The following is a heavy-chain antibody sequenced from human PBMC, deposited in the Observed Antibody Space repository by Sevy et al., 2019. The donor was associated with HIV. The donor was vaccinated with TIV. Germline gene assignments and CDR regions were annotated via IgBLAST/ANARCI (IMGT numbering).Heavy chain of an antibody. J-gene: IGHJ4*01. Sequence: ASVKVSCKASGCTFTGYYMHWVRQAPGQGLEWMGRINPNSGGTNYALKFQGRVTMTRDTSISTAYMELSRLRSDDTAVYYCARGRDDSSGYYYAGRGFFDYWGHGTLVTVSS. CDR2: INPNSGGT. D-gene: IGHD3-22*01. CDR1: GCTFTGYY. V-gene: IGHV1-2*06. CDR3: ARGRDDSSGYYYAGRGFFDY.